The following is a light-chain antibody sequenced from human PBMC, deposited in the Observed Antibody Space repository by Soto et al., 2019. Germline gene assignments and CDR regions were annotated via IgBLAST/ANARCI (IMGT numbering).Light chain of an antibody. CDR3: SSYTARSTHV. CDR2: EVT. CDR1: SSDVGGYNY. Sequence: QSALTQPASVSGSPGQSITISCTGTSSDVGGYNYVSWYQQHPGKAPKLLIFEVTSRPSWVSDRFSGSKSTNTASLTISGLQPDDEADYSCSSYTARSTHVFGTGTKVTVL. J-gene: IGLJ1*01. V-gene: IGLV2-14*01.